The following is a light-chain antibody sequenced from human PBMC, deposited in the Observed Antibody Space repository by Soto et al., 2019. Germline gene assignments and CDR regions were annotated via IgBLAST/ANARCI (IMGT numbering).Light chain of an antibody. Sequence: QSVLTQPPSVSGAPGQTITISCTGTSSDVGGSNYVSWYQHHPHRAPKLLIYEVSYRPSGVSNRFSGSKSGNTASLTISGLQAADEADYYCSLYTSENTYVFGTGTKVNVL. CDR1: SSDVGGSNY. CDR2: EVS. J-gene: IGLJ1*01. CDR3: SLYTSENTYV. V-gene: IGLV2-14*01.